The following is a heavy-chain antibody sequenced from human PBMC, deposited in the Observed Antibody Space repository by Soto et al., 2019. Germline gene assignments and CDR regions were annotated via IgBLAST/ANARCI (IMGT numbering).Heavy chain of an antibody. CDR1: GGSISSEYYH. D-gene: IGHD3-16*01. V-gene: IGHV4-30-4*08. CDR3: ARGDDGGARVFYALDV. CDR2: IHYTGAT. Sequence: QVLLQQSGPGLVEPSQTLSLTCTVSGGSISSEYYHWTWIRQPPGKGLEWIGYIHYTGATMYTPSLKRRLTFSVETLRNQSSRRLAPVPAATTAVYFWARGDDGGARVFYALDVWDKGTTVTVSS. J-gene: IGHJ6*03.